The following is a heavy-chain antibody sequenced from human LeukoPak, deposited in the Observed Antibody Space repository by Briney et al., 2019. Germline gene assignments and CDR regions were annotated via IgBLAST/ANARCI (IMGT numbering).Heavy chain of an antibody. J-gene: IGHJ6*02. Sequence: PGGPLRLSCAASGFTFTTYAMAWVRQAPGKGREWVSSVIATDASTRYADSVRGRFTISRDNFRNTVYLQMNSLRAEDTAIYYCAKSSDSSGRYTHGLDVWGQGTTVTVSS. CDR3: AKSSDSSGRYTHGLDV. CDR1: GFTFTTYA. D-gene: IGHD3-22*01. CDR2: VIATDAST. V-gene: IGHV3-23*01.